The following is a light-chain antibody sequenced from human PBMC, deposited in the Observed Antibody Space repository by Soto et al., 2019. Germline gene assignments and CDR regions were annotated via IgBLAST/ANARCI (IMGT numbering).Light chain of an antibody. CDR2: GAS. CDR1: QSVTSN. J-gene: IGKJ4*01. CDR3: QQYNDWPRRLT. Sequence: EVVLTQSPDTLSLSPGERATLSCRASQSVTSNLAWYQQKPGQAPRLLIYGASTRATGIPARFSGSGSGTEFTLTISSLQSEDFAVYYCQQYNDWPRRLTFGGGTKVDIK. V-gene: IGKV3-15*01.